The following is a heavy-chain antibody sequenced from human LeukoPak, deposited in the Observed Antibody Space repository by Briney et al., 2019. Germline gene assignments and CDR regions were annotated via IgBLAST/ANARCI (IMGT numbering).Heavy chain of an antibody. Sequence: GGSLRLSCAASGFTFSSYSMNWVRQAPGKGLEWVAVISYDGSNKYYADSVKGRFTISRDNAKNSLYLQMNSLRAEDTAVYYCARDRAPNYYDSSGYPFDYWGQGTLVTVSS. V-gene: IGHV3-30*03. J-gene: IGHJ4*02. CDR2: ISYDGSNK. CDR1: GFTFSSYS. CDR3: ARDRAPNYYDSSGYPFDY. D-gene: IGHD3-22*01.